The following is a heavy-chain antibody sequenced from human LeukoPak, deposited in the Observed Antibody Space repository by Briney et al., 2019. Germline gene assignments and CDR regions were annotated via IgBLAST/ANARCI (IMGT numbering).Heavy chain of an antibody. CDR2: INWNGGST. V-gene: IGHV3-20*01. CDR3: ARDVPYSNHADY. CDR1: GFTFDDYG. J-gene: IGHJ4*02. Sequence: PGGSLRLSCAASGFTFDDYGMSWVRQAPGKGLEWVSGINWNGGSTGYADSVKGRFTISRDNAKNSLYLQMNSLRAEDTALYHCARDVPYSNHADYWGQGTLVTVSS. D-gene: IGHD4-11*01.